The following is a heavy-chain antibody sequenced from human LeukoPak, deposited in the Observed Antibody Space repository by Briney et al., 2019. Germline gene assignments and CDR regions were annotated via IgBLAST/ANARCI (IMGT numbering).Heavy chain of an antibody. CDR3: ARGVPTGVDAFDI. CDR2: LKQDGSEE. CDR1: GFTFSSYS. V-gene: IGHV3-7*01. J-gene: IGHJ3*02. Sequence: PGGSLRLSCAASGFTFSSYSMNWVRQAPGKGLEWVATLKQDGSEEYYVDSVKGRFTISRDNAKNSLFLQMNSLRAEDTAVYYCARGVPTGVDAFDIWGRGTMVTVSS. D-gene: IGHD1-14*01.